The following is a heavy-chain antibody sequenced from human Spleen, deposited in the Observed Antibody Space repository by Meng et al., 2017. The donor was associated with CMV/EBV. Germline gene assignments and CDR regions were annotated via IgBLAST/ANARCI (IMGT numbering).Heavy chain of an antibody. D-gene: IGHD1-7*01. CDR2: IYYTGST. Sequence: SETLSLTCTVSGGSISSYYWTWIRQPPGKGLEWIGNIYYTGSTNYNPSLESRVTISVDTSKNQFSLKLTSVTAADTAVYYCARERRTRDAFDIWGQGIMVTVSS. CDR3: ARERRTRDAFDI. CDR1: GGSISSYY. V-gene: IGHV4-59*01. J-gene: IGHJ3*02.